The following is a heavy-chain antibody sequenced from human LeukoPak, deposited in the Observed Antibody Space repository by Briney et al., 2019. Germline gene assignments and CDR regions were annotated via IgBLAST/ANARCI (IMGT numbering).Heavy chain of an antibody. D-gene: IGHD6-19*01. Sequence: GGSLRLSCAASGFTFSSYGMHWVRQAPGKGLEWVAVIWYDGSNKYYADSVKGRFTISRDNSKNTLYLQMNSLRAEDTAVYYCATVSRSSGRGYFDYWGQGTLITVSS. CDR2: IWYDGSNK. J-gene: IGHJ4*02. CDR3: ATVSRSSGRGYFDY. V-gene: IGHV3-33*01. CDR1: GFTFSSYG.